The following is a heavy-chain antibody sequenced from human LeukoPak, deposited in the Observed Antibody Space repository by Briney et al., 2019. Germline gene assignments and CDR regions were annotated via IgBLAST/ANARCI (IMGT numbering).Heavy chain of an antibody. V-gene: IGHV1-2*02. CDR3: ARDPGYYGSGRGDAFDI. CDR2: ISPNSGGT. CDR1: GYTFSGFY. Sequence: ASVRVSCKPSGYTFSGFYIHWVRQAPGQGLEWMGWISPNSGGTDYAQRFQGRVTMTRDTSISTAYMELSSLRSDDTAVYYCARDPGYYGSGRGDAFDIWGQGTMVTVSS. J-gene: IGHJ3*02. D-gene: IGHD3-10*01.